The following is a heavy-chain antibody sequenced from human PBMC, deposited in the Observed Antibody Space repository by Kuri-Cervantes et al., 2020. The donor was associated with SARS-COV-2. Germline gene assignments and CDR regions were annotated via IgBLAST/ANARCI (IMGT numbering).Heavy chain of an antibody. J-gene: IGHJ4*02. D-gene: IGHD6-6*01. CDR1: GFSLSTSGMC. CDR2: IDWDDDK. Sequence: SGPLVKPTQTLTLTCTFSGFSLSTSGMCVSWIRQPPGKALEWLARIDWDDDKYYSTSLKTRLTISKDTSKNQVVLTMTNMDPVDTATYYCARFPAARVSNDYWGQGTLVTVSS. CDR3: ARFPAARVSNDY. V-gene: IGHV2-70*11.